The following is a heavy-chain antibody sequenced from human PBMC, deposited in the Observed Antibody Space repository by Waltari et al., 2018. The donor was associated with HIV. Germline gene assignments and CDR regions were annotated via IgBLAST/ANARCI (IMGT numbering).Heavy chain of an antibody. J-gene: IGHJ4*02. CDR3: ARAESTTWANFDF. CDR1: GYTFAAYS. Sequence: QVQLVQSGSEVKNSGASVRVSCHTSGYTFAAYSISWMRQAPGEGLEWLGWINPTDGDTGYAQKFQGWLSVTRDTSTGTVYMSLSRLRSDDTATYYCARAESTTWANFDFWGQGTLVSVSS. V-gene: IGHV1-2*04. D-gene: IGHD1-26*01. CDR2: INPTDGDT.